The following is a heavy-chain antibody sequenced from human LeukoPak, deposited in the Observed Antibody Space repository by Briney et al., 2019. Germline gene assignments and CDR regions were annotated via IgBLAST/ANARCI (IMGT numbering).Heavy chain of an antibody. CDR3: TRGAVSPDY. D-gene: IGHD3-22*01. CDR2: ISPYNGNT. CDR1: GYTFTSYG. J-gene: IGHJ4*02. Sequence: GASVKVSCKASGYTFTSYGISWVRQAPGQGLEWMGWISPYNGNTNYAQKFQGRVTMSTDTSTRTGYMDLRGLGSDDTAIYYCTRGAVSPDYWGQGTLVTVSS. V-gene: IGHV1-18*01.